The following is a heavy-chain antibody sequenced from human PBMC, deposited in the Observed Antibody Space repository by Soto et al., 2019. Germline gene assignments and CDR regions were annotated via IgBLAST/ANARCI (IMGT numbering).Heavy chain of an antibody. J-gene: IGHJ4*02. V-gene: IGHV3-73*02. CDR3: ARGVDDFWSGHPKGLDY. CDR2: IRSKANTYAT. CDR1: GFTFSGSA. D-gene: IGHD3-3*01. Sequence: EVQLVESGGGLVQPGGSLKLSCTASGFTFSGSAMHWVRQASGKGLEWVGRIRSKANTYATAYAVSVKGRFTISRDDSRNTAFLQMNSLKTEDAAVYYCARGVDDFWSGHPKGLDYWGQGTVVTVSS.